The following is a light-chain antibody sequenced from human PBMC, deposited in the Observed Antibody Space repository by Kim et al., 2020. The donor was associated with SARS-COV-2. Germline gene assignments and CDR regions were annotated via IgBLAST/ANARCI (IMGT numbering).Light chain of an antibody. CDR3: AAWDDSLSGRV. CDR2: RNN. V-gene: IGLV1-47*01. J-gene: IGLJ3*02. Sequence: ELTQPPSASETPGQRVTISCSGSSSNIGSNYVYWYQQLPGTAPKLLIYRNNQRPSGVPDRFSGSKSGTSASLAISGLRSEDEADYYCAAWDDSLSGRVFGGGTQLTVL. CDR1: SSNIGSNY.